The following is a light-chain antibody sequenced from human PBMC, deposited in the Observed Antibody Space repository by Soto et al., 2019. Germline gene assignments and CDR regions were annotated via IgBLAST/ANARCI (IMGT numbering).Light chain of an antibody. J-gene: IGLJ1*01. CDR1: SSDVGGFNS. CDR2: DVV. V-gene: IGLV2-14*03. CDR3: SSYTSTMTNA. Sequence: QSALTQPASVSGSPGQSITISCTGTSSDVGGFNSVSWYQLRPGTAPKLILYDVVDRPSGVSYRFSGSKSGNTASLTISGLQAVDEADYFCSSYTSTMTNAFGSGTKLTVL.